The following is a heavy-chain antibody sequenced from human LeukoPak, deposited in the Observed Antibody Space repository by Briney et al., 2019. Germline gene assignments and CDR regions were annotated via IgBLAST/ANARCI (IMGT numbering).Heavy chain of an antibody. Sequence: ASVKVSCKASGYTFTGYYMHWVRQAPGQGLEWMGWINPNSGGTNYAQEFQGRVTMTRDTSISTAYMELSRLRSDDTAVYYCARGSTYQLLYSCSHWGQGTLVTVSS. CDR2: INPNSGGT. CDR3: ARGSTYQLLYSCSH. V-gene: IGHV1-2*02. D-gene: IGHD2-2*02. CDR1: GYTFTGYY. J-gene: IGHJ4*02.